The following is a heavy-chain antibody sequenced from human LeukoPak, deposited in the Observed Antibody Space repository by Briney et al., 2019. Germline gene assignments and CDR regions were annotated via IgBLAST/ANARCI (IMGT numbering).Heavy chain of an antibody. V-gene: IGHV3-23*01. CDR1: GFPFSNFA. J-gene: IGHJ4*02. D-gene: IGHD5-12*01. Sequence: GGSLRLSCAASGFPFSNFAMSWVRQAPGKGLEWVSAISGSGGSTYYADSVKGRFTISRDNSKNTLYLQMNNLRADDTAVYYCAGGRLVATSKAVAIDYWGQGTLVTVSS. CDR3: AGGRLVATSKAVAIDY. CDR2: ISGSGGST.